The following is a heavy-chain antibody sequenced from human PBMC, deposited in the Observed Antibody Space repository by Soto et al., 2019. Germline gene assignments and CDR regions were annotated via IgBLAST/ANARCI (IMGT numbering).Heavy chain of an antibody. CDR3: TTDLWFGEVIYYGMDV. D-gene: IGHD3-10*01. CDR1: GFTFSNPW. CDR2: IKSKTDGGTT. V-gene: IGHV3-15*01. J-gene: IGHJ6*02. Sequence: GSLRVSCAASGFTFSNPWVSWVRQAPGKGLEWVGRIKSKTDGGTTDYAAPVKGRFTISRDDSKTTLYLQMNSLKTEDTAVYYCTTDLWFGEVIYYGMDVWGQGATVTVSS.